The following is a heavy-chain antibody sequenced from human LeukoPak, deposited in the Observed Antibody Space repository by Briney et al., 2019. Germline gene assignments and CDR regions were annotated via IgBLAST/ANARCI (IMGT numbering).Heavy chain of an antibody. D-gene: IGHD5-18*01. V-gene: IGHV1-69*06. CDR1: GGTFSSYA. J-gene: IGHJ3*02. CDR2: IIPIFGTA. CDR3: ARFTRGYSYGHAFDI. Sequence: SVKVSCKASGGTFSSYAISWVRQVPGQGLEWMGGIIPIFGTANYAQKFQGRVTITADKSTSTAYMALSSLRSEDTAVYYCARFTRGYSYGHAFDIWGQGTMVTVSS.